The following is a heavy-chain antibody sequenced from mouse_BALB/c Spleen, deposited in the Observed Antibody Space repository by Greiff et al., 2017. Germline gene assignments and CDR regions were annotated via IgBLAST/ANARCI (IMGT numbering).Heavy chain of an antibody. V-gene: IGHV5-6*02. D-gene: IGHD2-12*01. CDR3: ARQKNYMSFYAMDY. Sequence: EVMLVESGGDLVKPGGSLKLSCAASGFTFSSYGMSWVRQTPDKRLEWVATISSGGSYTYYPDSVKGRFTISRDNAKNTLYLQMSSLKSEDTAMYYCARQKNYMSFYAMDYWGQGTSVTVSS. J-gene: IGHJ4*01. CDR2: ISSGGSYT. CDR1: GFTFSSYG.